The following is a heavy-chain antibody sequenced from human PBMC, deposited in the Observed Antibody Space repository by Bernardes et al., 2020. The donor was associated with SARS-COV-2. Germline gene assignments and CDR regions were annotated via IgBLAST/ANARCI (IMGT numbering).Heavy chain of an antibody. CDR1: GFTFSSYG. CDR2: IWYDGSNK. D-gene: IGHD3-3*01. CDR3: ARDPPAEITIFGVISYHPSGMDV. V-gene: IGHV3-33*01. Sequence: GGSLRLSCAASGFTFSSYGMHWVRQAPGKGLEWVAVIWYDGSNKYYADSVKGRFTISRDNSKNTLYLQMNSLRAEDTAVYYCARDPPAEITIFGVISYHPSGMDVWGQGTTVTVSS. J-gene: IGHJ6*02.